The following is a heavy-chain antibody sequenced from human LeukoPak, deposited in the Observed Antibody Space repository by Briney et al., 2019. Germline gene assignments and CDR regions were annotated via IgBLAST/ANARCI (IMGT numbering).Heavy chain of an antibody. J-gene: IGHJ4*02. CDR1: GFTFSSYW. Sequence: PGGSLRLSCAASGFTFSSYWMSWVRQAPGKGLEWVANIKQDGSEKYYVDSVKGRFTISRDNSKNTLYLQMNSLRAEDTAVYYCAKPPGGNLVDYWGQGTLVTVSS. CDR3: AKPPGGNLVDY. CDR2: IKQDGSEK. V-gene: IGHV3-7*03. D-gene: IGHD2-21*02.